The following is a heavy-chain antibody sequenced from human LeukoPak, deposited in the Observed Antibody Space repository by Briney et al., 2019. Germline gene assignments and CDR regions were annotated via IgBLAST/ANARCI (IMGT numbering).Heavy chain of an antibody. CDR2: IEQDGSEE. D-gene: IGHD6-19*01. V-gene: IGHV3-7*01. J-gene: IGHJ6*03. CDR3: ARDKQWLVGYYMDV. CDR1: GFTFSSYW. Sequence: GGSLRLSCAASGFTFSSYWMTWVRQAPGKGLEWVANIEQDGSEEYYVDSVKGRFTISRDNSKNTLYLQMNSLRAEDTAVYYCARDKQWLVGYYMDVWGKGTTVTVSS.